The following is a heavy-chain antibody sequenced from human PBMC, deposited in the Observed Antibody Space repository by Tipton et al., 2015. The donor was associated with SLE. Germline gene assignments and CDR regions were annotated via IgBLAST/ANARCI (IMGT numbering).Heavy chain of an antibody. CDR2: IYYSGST. CDR1: GGSISSYY. J-gene: IGHJ6*03. CDR3: AREGGAPGPGAYYYYMDV. V-gene: IGHV4-59*01. Sequence: TLSLTCTVSGGSISSYYWSWIRQPPGKGLEWIGYIYYSGSTNYNPSLKSRVTISVDTSKNQFSLKLSSVTAADTAVYYCAREGGAPGPGAYYYYMDVWGKGTTVTVSS. D-gene: IGHD3-16*01.